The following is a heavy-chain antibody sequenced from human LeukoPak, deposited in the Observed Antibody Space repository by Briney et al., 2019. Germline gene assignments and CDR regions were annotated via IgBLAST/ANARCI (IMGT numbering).Heavy chain of an antibody. CDR1: GYTFASYG. CDR3: ARDGWSLGP. CDR2: ISVYSGKT. D-gene: IGHD2-8*01. V-gene: IGHV1-18*01. J-gene: IGHJ5*02. Sequence: GASVKVSCKASGYTFASYGVTWGRQAPGQRPEWMAWISVYSGKTEYAQKIQDRVNLTADTSTSTVYMELRSLRSDATAVYYCARDGWSLGPWGQGPLVTVSS.